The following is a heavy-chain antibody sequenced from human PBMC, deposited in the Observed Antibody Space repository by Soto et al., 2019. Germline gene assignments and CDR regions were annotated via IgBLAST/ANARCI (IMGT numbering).Heavy chain of an antibody. D-gene: IGHD2-15*01. V-gene: IGHV4-31*03. J-gene: IGHJ3*02. CDR1: GGSISNGNYY. CDR3: ARDFEPRDCSGGHCSPVDAFAI. CDR2: IYFSGST. Sequence: PSETLSLTCTVSGGSISNGNYYWSWIRQHPGKGLEWIGYIYFSGSTYYNPSLKSRVTISIDTSTNQFSLKLSSVTAADTAVYYCARDFEPRDCSGGHCSPVDAFAIWGQGTMVTVSS.